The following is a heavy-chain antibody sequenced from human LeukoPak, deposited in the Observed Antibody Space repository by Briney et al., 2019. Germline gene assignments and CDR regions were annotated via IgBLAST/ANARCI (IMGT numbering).Heavy chain of an antibody. CDR1: GYTFTGYY. V-gene: IGHV1-2*02. CDR3: AREYCGGGSCLYYFDY. D-gene: IGHD2-15*01. Sequence: GASVKVSCKASGYTFTGYYMHWVRQAPGQGLEWMGWINPNSGGTNYAQKFQGRVTMTRDTSISTAYMELSRLRSDDTAVYYCAREYCGGGSCLYYFDYWGQGTLVTVSS. CDR2: INPNSGGT. J-gene: IGHJ4*02.